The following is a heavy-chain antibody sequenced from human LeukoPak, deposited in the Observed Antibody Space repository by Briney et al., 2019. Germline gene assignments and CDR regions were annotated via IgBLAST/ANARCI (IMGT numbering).Heavy chain of an antibody. CDR1: GFTFSGSA. V-gene: IGHV3-73*01. J-gene: IGHJ6*02. Sequence: PGGSLRLSCAASGFTFSGSAMHWVRQASGKGLEWVGRIRSKANSYATAYAASVKGRFTISRDDSKNTAYLQMNSLKTEDTAVYYCTILQPDILTGPIEDLFYYYGMDVWGQGTTVTVSS. CDR3: TILQPDILTGPIEDLFYYYGMDV. CDR2: IRSKANSYAT. D-gene: IGHD3-9*01.